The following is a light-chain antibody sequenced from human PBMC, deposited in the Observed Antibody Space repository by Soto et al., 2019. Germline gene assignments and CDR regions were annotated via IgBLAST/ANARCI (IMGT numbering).Light chain of an antibody. Sequence: DIPMTQSPSTLSASVGDRVTITCRASQSITSWLAWYQQKPGKAPKLLIYEASSLESGVPSRFSCSGSGTEFTLTISSLQPDDFATYYCQQYNSYPWTFGQGTKVEIK. CDR2: EAS. V-gene: IGKV1-5*03. J-gene: IGKJ1*01. CDR3: QQYNSYPWT. CDR1: QSITSW.